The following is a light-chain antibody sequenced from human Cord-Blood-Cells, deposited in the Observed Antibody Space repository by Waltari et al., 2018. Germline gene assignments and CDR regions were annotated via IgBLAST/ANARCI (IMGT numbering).Light chain of an antibody. CDR3: QQYGSSPYT. V-gene: IGKV3-20*01. J-gene: IGKJ2*01. CDR1: QSVSSSY. Sequence: IVLTQSPGTLSLSPGDRATFPCRASQSVSSSYLAWYQQKPGQAPRLLIYGASSRATGIPDRFSGSGSGTDFTLTISRLEPEDFAVYYCQQYGSSPYTFGQGTKLEIK. CDR2: GAS.